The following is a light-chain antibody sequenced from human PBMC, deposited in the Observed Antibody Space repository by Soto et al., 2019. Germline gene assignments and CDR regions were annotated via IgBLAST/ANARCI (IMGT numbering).Light chain of an antibody. J-gene: IGKJ1*01. CDR2: VAS. Sequence: EIVMTQSPATLSVSPGERATLSCRASQSVSSNLSWYQQKPGQAPRLLIYVASTSATGIPARVSGSGSGTXXXXXIXSLQSEDFAVYYGQQYNHWTRTFGKGTKVEIK. CDR1: QSVSSN. CDR3: QQYNHWTRT. V-gene: IGKV3-15*01.